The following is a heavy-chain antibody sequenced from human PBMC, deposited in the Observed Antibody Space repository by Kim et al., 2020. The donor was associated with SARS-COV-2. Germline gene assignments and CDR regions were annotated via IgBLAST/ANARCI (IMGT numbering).Heavy chain of an antibody. CDR3: ARRWGSAVGHY. V-gene: IGHV4-30-2*04. Sequence: THSNPSLYSRVTISLDTSKNLFSLKLSSVAAADTAVYYCARRWGSAVGHYWGQGTLVTVSS. J-gene: IGHJ4*02. D-gene: IGHD3-16*01. CDR2: T.